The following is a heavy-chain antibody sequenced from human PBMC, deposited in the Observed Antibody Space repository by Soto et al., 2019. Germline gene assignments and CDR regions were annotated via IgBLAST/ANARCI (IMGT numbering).Heavy chain of an antibody. Sequence: QVQLVQSGAEVKKPGASVTVSCKASGYTFSGYYIHWVRQAPGHGLEWMGWINPNSGGTNSPQNFQGRVTMTRDTSISTAYMQLSRLRSDDTAIYYCAGDLIEAVGRHYYYGMDVWGQGTTVTVSS. CDR3: AGDLIEAVGRHYYYGMDV. CDR2: INPNSGGT. V-gene: IGHV1-2*02. J-gene: IGHJ6*02. CDR1: GYTFSGYY. D-gene: IGHD6-13*01.